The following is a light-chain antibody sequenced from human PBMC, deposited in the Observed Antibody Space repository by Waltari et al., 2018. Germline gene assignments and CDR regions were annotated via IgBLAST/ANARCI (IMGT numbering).Light chain of an antibody. V-gene: IGKV3-15*01. J-gene: IGKJ4*01. CDR2: DAS. Sequence: SWRASQSISSYLAWYQQKPGQAPRLLIHDASTRATSIPARFGGSGSGTEFTLTISSLQSEDFAVYYCQQYDKWPLTFGGGTEVEIK. CDR1: QSISSY. CDR3: QQYDKWPLT.